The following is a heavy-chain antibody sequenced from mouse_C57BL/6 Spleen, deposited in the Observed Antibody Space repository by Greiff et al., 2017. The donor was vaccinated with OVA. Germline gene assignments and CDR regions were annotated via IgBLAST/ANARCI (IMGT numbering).Heavy chain of an antibody. CDR1: GFTFSDYY. J-gene: IGHJ1*03. CDR3: ARGAFYYYGSSPGYFDV. CDR2: ISNGGGST. Sequence: EVKVVESGGGLVQPGGSLKLSCAASGFTFSDYYMYWVRQTPEKRLEWVAYISNGGGSTYYPDTVKGRFTISRDNAKNTLYLQMSRLKSEDTAMYYCARGAFYYYGSSPGYFDVWGTGTTVTVSS. V-gene: IGHV5-12*01. D-gene: IGHD1-1*01.